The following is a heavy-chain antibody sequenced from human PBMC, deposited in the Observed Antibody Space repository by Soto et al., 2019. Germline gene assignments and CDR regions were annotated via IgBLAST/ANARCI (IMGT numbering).Heavy chain of an antibody. CDR1: GFTFSSYG. V-gene: IGHV3-33*01. Sequence: QVQLVESGGGVVQPGRSLRLSCAASGFTFSSYGMHWVRQAPGKGLEWVAVIWYDGSNKYYADSVKGRFTISRDNSKNTLYLQMNSLRAEDTAVYYCARDQRGVWNPYYYYYYMDVWGKGTTVTVSS. CDR3: ARDQRGVWNPYYYYYYMDV. J-gene: IGHJ6*03. CDR2: IWYDGSNK. D-gene: IGHD1-1*01.